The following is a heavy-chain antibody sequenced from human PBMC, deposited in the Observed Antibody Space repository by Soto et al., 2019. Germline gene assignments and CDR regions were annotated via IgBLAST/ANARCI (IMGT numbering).Heavy chain of an antibody. CDR3: AKSGSSGYLGYYYYGMDV. Sequence: QAGGSLRLSCAASGFTFSSYGMHWVRQAPGKGLEWVAVISYDGSNKYYADSVKGRFTISRDNSKNTLYLQMNSLRAEDTAVYYCAKSGSSGYLGYYYYGMDVWGQGTTVTVSS. D-gene: IGHD3-22*01. CDR2: ISYDGSNK. V-gene: IGHV3-30*18. CDR1: GFTFSSYG. J-gene: IGHJ6*02.